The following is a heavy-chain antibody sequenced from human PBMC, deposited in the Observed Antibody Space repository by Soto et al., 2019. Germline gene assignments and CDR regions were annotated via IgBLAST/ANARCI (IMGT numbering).Heavy chain of an antibody. CDR1: GYTFTSYA. D-gene: IGHD6-13*01. Sequence: GASVKVSCKASGYTFTSYAMHWVRQAPGQRLEWMGWINAGNGNTKYSQKFQGRVTMTRDTSTSTVYMELSSLRSEDTAVYYCASNGYSSTWHSWFDPWGQGTLVTVSS. J-gene: IGHJ5*02. V-gene: IGHV1-3*01. CDR3: ASNGYSSTWHSWFDP. CDR2: INAGNGNT.